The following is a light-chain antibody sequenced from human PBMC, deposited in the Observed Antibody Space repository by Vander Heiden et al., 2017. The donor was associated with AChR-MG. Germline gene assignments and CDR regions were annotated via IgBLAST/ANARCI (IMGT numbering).Light chain of an antibody. CDR1: QSISRY. CDR2: FVS. Sequence: IRLPHPPSPLSASIGDIVTVTCRASQSISRYLNWYQQKPGKAPKLLIYFVSSLESGVPSRFSGSGSGTDFTLTISSLKPEDFATYYCQQSYSFPRTFGQGTKLEIK. J-gene: IGKJ2*01. CDR3: QQSYSFPRT. V-gene: IGKV1-39*01.